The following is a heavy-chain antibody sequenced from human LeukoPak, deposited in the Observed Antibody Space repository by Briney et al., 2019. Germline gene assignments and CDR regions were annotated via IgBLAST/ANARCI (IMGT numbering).Heavy chain of an antibody. Sequence: GASLRLSCAASGFTFSSYAMSRVRQAPGKGLEWVSAISGSGGSTYYADSVKGRFTISRDNSKNTLYLQMNSLRAEDTAVYYCAKRQVSNDQYYYYGMDVWGQGTTVTVSS. CDR1: GFTFSSYA. CDR2: ISGSGGST. V-gene: IGHV3-23*01. CDR3: AKRQVSNDQYYYYGMDV. D-gene: IGHD4-11*01. J-gene: IGHJ6*02.